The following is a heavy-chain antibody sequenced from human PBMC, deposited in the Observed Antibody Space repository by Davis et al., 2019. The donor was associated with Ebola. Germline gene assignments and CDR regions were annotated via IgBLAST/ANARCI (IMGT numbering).Heavy chain of an antibody. V-gene: IGHV3-20*04. CDR2: INWNGGST. D-gene: IGHD3-16*02. CDR3: ARDLGEGYDYIWGSYRQPDY. Sequence: GESLKISCAASGFTFDDYGMSWVRQAPGKGLEWVSGINWNGGSTGYADSVKGRFNISRDNVKKSLYLQMNSLRVEDTALYYCARDLGEGYDYIWGSYRQPDYWGQGTLVTVSS. J-gene: IGHJ4*02. CDR1: GFTFDDYG.